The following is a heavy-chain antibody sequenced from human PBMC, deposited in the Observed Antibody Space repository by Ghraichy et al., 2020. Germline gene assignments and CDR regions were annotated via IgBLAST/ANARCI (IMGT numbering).Heavy chain of an antibody. CDR3: ARHVRNPSFGH. Sequence: SETLSLTCTVSSGSISSSTYYWAWVRQPPGKGLEWIGSIYFDGSTYYSPSLKSRVTISADTSKNQFSLRLTPVTAADTAVFYCARHVRNPSFGHWGQGTLVTVSS. V-gene: IGHV4-39*01. CDR2: IYFDGST. J-gene: IGHJ4*02. D-gene: IGHD1-14*01. CDR1: SGSISSSTYY.